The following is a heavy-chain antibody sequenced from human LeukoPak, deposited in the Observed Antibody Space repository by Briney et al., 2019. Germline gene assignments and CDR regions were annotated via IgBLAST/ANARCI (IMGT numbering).Heavy chain of an antibody. J-gene: IGHJ4*02. Sequence: SETLSLTCAVYGGSFSGYYWSWIRQPPGKGLEWIGEINHSGSTNYNPSLKSRVTISVDTSKNQFSLNLSSVTAADTAVYYCARGRIVGATLLGWGQGTLVTVSS. CDR2: INHSGST. CDR3: ARGRIVGATLLG. D-gene: IGHD1-26*01. V-gene: IGHV4-34*01. CDR1: GGSFSGYY.